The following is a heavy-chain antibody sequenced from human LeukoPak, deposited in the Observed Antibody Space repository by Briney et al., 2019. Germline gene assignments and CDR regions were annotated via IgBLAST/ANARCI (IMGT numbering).Heavy chain of an antibody. J-gene: IGHJ2*01. CDR1: GGSISSYY. Sequence: SETLSLTCTVSGGSISSYYWSWIRQPPGKGLEWIGYIYYSGSTNYNPSLKSRVTISVDTSKNQFSLKLSSVTAADTAVYYCARVGLVATITGYWYFDLWGRGTLVTVSS. D-gene: IGHD5-12*01. V-gene: IGHV4-59*08. CDR3: ARVGLVATITGYWYFDL. CDR2: IYYSGST.